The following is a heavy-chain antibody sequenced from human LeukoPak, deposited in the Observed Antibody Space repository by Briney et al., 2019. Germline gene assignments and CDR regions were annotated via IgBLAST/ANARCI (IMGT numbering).Heavy chain of an antibody. V-gene: IGHV3-11*04. J-gene: IGHJ4*02. CDR2: ISSSGSTI. CDR3: ARDSSWAYDYVWGSLDY. D-gene: IGHD3-16*01. CDR1: GFTFSDYY. Sequence: GGSLRLSCAASGFTFSDYYMSWIRQAPGKGLEWVSYISSSGSTIYYADSVKGRFTISRDNAKNSLYLQMNSLRADDTAVYYCARDSSWAYDYVWGSLDYWGQGTLVTVSS.